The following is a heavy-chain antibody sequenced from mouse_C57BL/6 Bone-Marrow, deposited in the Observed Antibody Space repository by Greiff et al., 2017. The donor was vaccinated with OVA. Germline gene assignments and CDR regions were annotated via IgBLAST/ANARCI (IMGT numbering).Heavy chain of an antibody. CDR3: ARRYSNYGGYAMDY. CDR1: GFTFSSYG. V-gene: IGHV5-6*01. CDR2: ISSGGSYT. Sequence: DVQLVESGGDLVKPGGSLKLSCAASGFTFSSYGMSWVRQTPDKRLEWVATISSGGSYTYYPDSVKGRFTISRDNAKNTLYLQMSSLKSEDTAMYYCARRYSNYGGYAMDYWGQGTSVTVSS. D-gene: IGHD2-5*01. J-gene: IGHJ4*01.